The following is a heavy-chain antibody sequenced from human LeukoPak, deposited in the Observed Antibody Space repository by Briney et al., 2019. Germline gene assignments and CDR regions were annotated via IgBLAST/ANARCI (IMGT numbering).Heavy chain of an antibody. V-gene: IGHV4-34*01. Sequence: PSETLSLTCAVYGGSFSGYYWGWIRQPPGKGLEWIGETNNGGTTNYNPSLRRRATISVDTSKNQSPLKLRSVTVENTACDYGRSVPPALWIVYWGQGTLVTVSS. CDR1: GGSFSGYY. CDR3: RSVPPALWIVY. D-gene: IGHD5-18*01. J-gene: IGHJ4*02. CDR2: TNNGGTT.